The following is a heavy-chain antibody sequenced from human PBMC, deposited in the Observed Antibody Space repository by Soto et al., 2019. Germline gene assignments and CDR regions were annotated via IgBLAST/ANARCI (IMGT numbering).Heavy chain of an antibody. V-gene: IGHV3-74*01. CDR2: MNSDGTII. J-gene: IGHJ4*02. Sequence: GGSLRLSCAVAGYTFGNHWMHWVRQAPGKGLEWVSRMNSDGTIINYADSVKGRFTVSRDNAKNTLYLQMNSLRVEDTAVYYCATAEVDYWGPGTLVTVSS. CDR1: GYTFGNHW. CDR3: ATAEVDY.